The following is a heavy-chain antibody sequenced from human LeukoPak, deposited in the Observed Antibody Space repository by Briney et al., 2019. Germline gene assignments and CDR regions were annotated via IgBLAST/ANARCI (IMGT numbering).Heavy chain of an antibody. J-gene: IGHJ6*03. D-gene: IGHD2-21*01. CDR3: ARELFKSRAEGYYYYYMDV. Sequence: PSETLSLTCTVSGGSISSYYWSWIRQPAGKGLEWIGRISTSGSTNYNPSLKSRVTMSVDTSKNQFSLKLSSVTAADTAVYYCARELFKSRAEGYYYYYMDVWGKGTTVTVSS. V-gene: IGHV4-4*07. CDR2: ISTSGST. CDR1: GGSISSYY.